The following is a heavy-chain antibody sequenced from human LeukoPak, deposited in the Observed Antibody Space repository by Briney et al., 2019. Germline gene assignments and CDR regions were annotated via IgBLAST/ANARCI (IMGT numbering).Heavy chain of an antibody. CDR1: GFTFSSYG. CDR3: AKDTWDYYDFWSGYYTV. V-gene: IGHV3-30*02. J-gene: IGHJ4*02. D-gene: IGHD3-3*01. CDR2: IRYDGSNK. Sequence: GGSLRLSCAASGFTFSSYGMHWVRQAPGKGLEWVAFIRYDGSNKYYADSVKGRFTISRDNSKNTLYLQMNSLRAEDTAVYYCAKDTWDYYDFWSGYYTVWGQGTLVTVSS.